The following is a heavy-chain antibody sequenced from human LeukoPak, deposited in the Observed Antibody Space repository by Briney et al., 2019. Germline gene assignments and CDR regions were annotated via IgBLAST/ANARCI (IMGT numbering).Heavy chain of an antibody. CDR1: GFTFNNAW. V-gene: IGHV3-15*01. D-gene: IGHD5-24*01. J-gene: IGHJ4*02. CDR3: TTEYKRWPPYCFDC. Sequence: PGGSLRLSCAASGFTFNNAWMNWVRQAPGKGLEWVGRIKSKTDGGTTDYAAPVKGRFTISRDDSKNTLYLQMNSLKTEDTAVYYCTTEYKRWPPYCFDCWGQGTLVTVSS. CDR2: IKSKTDGGTT.